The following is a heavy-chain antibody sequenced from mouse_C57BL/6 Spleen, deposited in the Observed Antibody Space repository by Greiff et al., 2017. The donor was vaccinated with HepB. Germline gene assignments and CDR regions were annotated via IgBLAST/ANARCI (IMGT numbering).Heavy chain of an antibody. V-gene: IGHV1-26*01. J-gene: IGHJ2*01. D-gene: IGHD2-4*01. Sequence: EVQLQQSGPELVKPGASVKISCKASGYTFTDYYMNWVKQSHGKSLEWIGDINPNNGGTSYNQKFKGKATLTVDKSSSTAYMELRSLTSEDSAVYYCARNYDYDVGYYFDYWGQGTTLTVSS. CDR1: GYTFTDYY. CDR2: INPNNGGT. CDR3: ARNYDYDVGYYFDY.